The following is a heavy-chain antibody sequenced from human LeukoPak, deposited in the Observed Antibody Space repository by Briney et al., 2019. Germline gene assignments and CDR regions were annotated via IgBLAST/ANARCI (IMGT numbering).Heavy chain of an antibody. Sequence: DSVSLTCTFSGGFISNYYRSCTPDPREKRLVGVGYIYYSGSTNYHPSLKSPGTLSIDTSKHQLSLQLNTATPQDTAEYFLARNVRLGSGELSFAPFKTWFDPWGQGTLVTVSS. D-gene: IGHD3-16*02. CDR1: GGFISNYY. CDR2: IYYSGST. J-gene: IGHJ5*02. V-gene: IGHV4-59*07. CDR3: ARNVRLGSGELSFAPFKTWFDP.